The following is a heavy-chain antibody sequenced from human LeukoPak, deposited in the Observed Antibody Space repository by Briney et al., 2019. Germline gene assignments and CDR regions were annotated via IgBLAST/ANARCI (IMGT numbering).Heavy chain of an antibody. CDR2: ISSSGSTI. CDR3: ARGAILRYFDWSSFDP. Sequence: GGSLRLSCAASGFTFSDYYMSWIRQAPGKGLEWVSYISSSGSTIYYADSVKGRFTISRDNAKNSLYLRMNSLRAEDTAVYYCARGAILRYFDWSSFDPWGQGTLVTVSS. J-gene: IGHJ5*02. D-gene: IGHD3-9*01. CDR1: GFTFSDYY. V-gene: IGHV3-11*01.